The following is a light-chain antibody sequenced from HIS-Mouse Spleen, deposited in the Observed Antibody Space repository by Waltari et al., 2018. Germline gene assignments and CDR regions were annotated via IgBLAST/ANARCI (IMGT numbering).Light chain of an antibody. J-gene: IGKJ1*01. Sequence: DIQMTQSPSSLSASVGDRVTITCRASQGISNYLAWYQQKPGKVPKLLIYAASTLQSGVPSRFSGSGSGTDFTLTISSLQPEDVATYYCQKYNSVLGQGTKVEIK. CDR3: QKYNSV. CDR2: AAS. CDR1: QGISNY. V-gene: IGKV1-27*01.